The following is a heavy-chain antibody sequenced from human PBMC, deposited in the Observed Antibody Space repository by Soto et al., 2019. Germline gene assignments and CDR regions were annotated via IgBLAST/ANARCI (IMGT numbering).Heavy chain of an antibody. J-gene: IGHJ4*02. Sequence: ASVKVSCKASGYTFTGYYMHWVRQAPGQGLEWMGWINPNSGGTNYAQKFQGWVTMTRDTSISTAYMELSRLRSDDTAVYYCARELTYYYDSSGYYTFDYWGQGTLVTVSS. V-gene: IGHV1-2*04. CDR2: INPNSGGT. D-gene: IGHD3-22*01. CDR3: ARELTYYYDSSGYYTFDY. CDR1: GYTFTGYY.